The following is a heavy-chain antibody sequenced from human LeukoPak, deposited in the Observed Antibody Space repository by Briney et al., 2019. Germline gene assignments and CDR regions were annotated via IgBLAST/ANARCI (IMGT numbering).Heavy chain of an antibody. V-gene: IGHV4-59*01. CDR3: ARATWLPVGLYYYDSSGYYYYFDS. Sequence: KASETLSLTCTVSGGSISSYYWSWIRQPPGKGLEWIGYIYYSGSTNYNPSLKSRVTTSVDTSKNQFSLKLSSVTAADTAVYYCARATWLPVGLYYYDSSGYYYYFDSWGQGTLVTVSS. CDR1: GGSISSYY. D-gene: IGHD3-22*01. J-gene: IGHJ4*02. CDR2: IYYSGST.